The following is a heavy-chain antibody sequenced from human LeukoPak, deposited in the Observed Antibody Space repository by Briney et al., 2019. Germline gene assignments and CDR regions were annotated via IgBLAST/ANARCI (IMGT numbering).Heavy chain of an antibody. V-gene: IGHV3-49*03. CDR3: TRDLNGARLRFLEWSTP. CDR1: GFTFGDYA. J-gene: IGHJ4*02. D-gene: IGHD3-3*01. Sequence: GGSLRLSCTASGFTFGDYAMSWFRQAPGKGLEWVGFIRSKAYGGTTEYAASVKGRFTISRDDSKSIAYLQMNSLKTEDTAVYYCTRDLNGARLRFLEWSTPWGQGTLVTVSS. CDR2: IRSKAYGGTT.